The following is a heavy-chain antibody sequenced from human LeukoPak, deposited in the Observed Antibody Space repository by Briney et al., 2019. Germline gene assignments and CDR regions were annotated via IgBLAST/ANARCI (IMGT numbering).Heavy chain of an antibody. CDR2: IIPIFGTA. J-gene: IGHJ3*02. CDR3: ASSLPLRYCSSTSCYSHAFDI. Sequence: SVKVSCKASGGTFSSYAISWVRQAPGQGLEWMGGIIPIFGTANYAQKFQGRVTITTDESTSTAYMELSSLRSEDTAVYYCASSLPLRYCSSTSCYSHAFDIWGQGTMVTVYS. D-gene: IGHD2-2*02. V-gene: IGHV1-69*05. CDR1: GGTFSSYA.